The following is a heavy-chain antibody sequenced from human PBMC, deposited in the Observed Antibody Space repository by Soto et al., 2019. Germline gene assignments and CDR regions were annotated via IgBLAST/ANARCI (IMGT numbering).Heavy chain of an antibody. J-gene: IGHJ6*02. Sequence: PGGSLRLSCAASGFTFSSYAMSWVRQAPGKGLEWVSAISGSGGSTYYADSVKGRFTISRDNSKNTLYLQMNSLRAEDTAVYYCSKGSGYSYGQCIDVRGQGTTVTVSS. V-gene: IGHV3-23*01. CDR2: ISGSGGST. CDR1: GFTFSSYA. D-gene: IGHD5-18*01. CDR3: SKGSGYSYGQCIDV.